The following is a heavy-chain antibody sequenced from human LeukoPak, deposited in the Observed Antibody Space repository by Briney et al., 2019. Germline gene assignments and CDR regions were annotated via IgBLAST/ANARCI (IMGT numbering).Heavy chain of an antibody. CDR1: GFTFSSYA. CDR3: ARGTYIVGLPDAFDI. V-gene: IGHV3-21*01. D-gene: IGHD1-26*01. J-gene: IGHJ3*02. CDR2: ISSSSSYI. Sequence: PGGSLRLSCAASGFTFSSYAMTWVRQAPGKGLEWVSSISSSSSYIYYADSVKGRFTISRDNAKNSLYLQMNSLRAEDTAVYYCARGTYIVGLPDAFDIWGQGTMVTVSS.